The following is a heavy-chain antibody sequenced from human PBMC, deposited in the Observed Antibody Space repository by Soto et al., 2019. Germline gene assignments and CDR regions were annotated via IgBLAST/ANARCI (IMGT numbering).Heavy chain of an antibody. Sequence: NPSETLSLTCNVSGDSMTSPPYYWGWIRQPPGKGLEWIGTVYYSGATYYNPSLRGRLTVSADTSKNYFSLRLTSVTAADTAVYYCARRDDWFDPWGQGILVTVSS. J-gene: IGHJ5*02. CDR3: ARRDDWFDP. CDR1: GDSMTSPPYY. CDR2: VYYSGAT. D-gene: IGHD2-21*01. V-gene: IGHV4-39*02.